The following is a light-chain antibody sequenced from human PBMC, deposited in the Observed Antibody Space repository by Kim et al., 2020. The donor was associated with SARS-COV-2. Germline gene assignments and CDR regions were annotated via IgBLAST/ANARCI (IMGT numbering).Light chain of an antibody. V-gene: IGLV3-19*01. CDR2: GKN. CDR3: NSRDSSGNLVV. J-gene: IGLJ2*01. Sequence: ALGQTVRITCQGESLRSYYASWYQQKPGQAPVLVIYGKNNRPSGIPDRFSGSSSENTASLTITGAQAEDEADYYCNSRDSSGNLVVFGGGTQLTVL. CDR1: SLRSYY.